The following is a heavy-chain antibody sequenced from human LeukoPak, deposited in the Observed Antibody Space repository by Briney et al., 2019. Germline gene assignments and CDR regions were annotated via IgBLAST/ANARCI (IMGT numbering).Heavy chain of an antibody. CDR1: GYIFTGYY. J-gene: IGHJ4*02. CDR2: IDPNSGGT. V-gene: IGHV1-2*04. D-gene: IGHD4-17*01. CDR3: ARDHEGYGDPWYFDY. Sequence: ASVKVSCKASGYIFTGYYMHWVRQAPGQGLEWMGWIDPNSGGTNYAQKFQGWVTMTRDTSISTAYMELSKVRSDDTAVYCCARDHEGYGDPWYFDYWGQGTLVTVSS.